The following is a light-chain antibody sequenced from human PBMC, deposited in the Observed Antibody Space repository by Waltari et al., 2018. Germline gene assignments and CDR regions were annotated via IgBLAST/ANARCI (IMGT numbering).Light chain of an antibody. Sequence: VLTQSPGTLSLSPGERATLSCRASRSVIKYLAWYQQTPGRAPRLLIYHASTRATGIPDRFSGSWSGTDFSLTISRLEPDDFAVSYCQKYDSLPATFGQGTRVEI. CDR2: HAS. J-gene: IGKJ1*01. CDR1: RSVIKY. CDR3: QKYDSLPAT. V-gene: IGKV3-20*01.